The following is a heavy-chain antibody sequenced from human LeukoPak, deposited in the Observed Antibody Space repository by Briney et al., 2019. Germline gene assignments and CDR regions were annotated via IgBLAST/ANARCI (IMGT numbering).Heavy chain of an antibody. J-gene: IGHJ4*02. CDR1: GYTFTSYD. V-gene: IGHV1-8*01. D-gene: IGHD6-13*01. CDR2: MSPNSGNT. CDR3: ARDKIAAAGRHFDY. Sequence: GSVKVSCKASGYTFTSYDINWVRQATGQGLEWMGWMSPNSGNTGYAQKFQGRVTMTRNTSINSAYMELSSLRSEDTAVYYCARDKIAAAGRHFDYWGQGTLVTVSS.